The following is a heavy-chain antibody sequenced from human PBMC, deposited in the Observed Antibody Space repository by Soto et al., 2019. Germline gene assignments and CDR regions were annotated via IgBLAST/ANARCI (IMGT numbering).Heavy chain of an antibody. CDR2: IYYSGST. V-gene: IGHV4-61*01. CDR3: ARFRRSSGCFDY. D-gene: IGHD6-19*01. CDR1: GGSISSSNW. J-gene: IGHJ4*02. Sequence: SETLSLTCAVSGGSISSSNWWTWIRQPPGKGLEWIGYIYYSGSTNYNPSLKSRVTISVDTSKNQFSLKLSSVTAADTAVYYCARFRRSSGCFDYWGQGTLVTVSS.